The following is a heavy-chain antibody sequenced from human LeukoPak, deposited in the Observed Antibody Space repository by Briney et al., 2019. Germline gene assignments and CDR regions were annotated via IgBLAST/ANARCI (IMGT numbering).Heavy chain of an antibody. D-gene: IGHD2-21*01. Sequence: SETLSLACAVYGGSFSGNYWTLIRQTPGRGLEWIGESSPTGDITGYNPSLKGRATISVDSSKNQFSLKLTSVTAADTGVYYCARVPDFIARPCDSWGPGTLVTVSS. CDR2: SSPTGDIT. V-gene: IGHV4-34*01. CDR1: GGSFSGNY. J-gene: IGHJ4*02. CDR3: ARVPDFIARPCDS.